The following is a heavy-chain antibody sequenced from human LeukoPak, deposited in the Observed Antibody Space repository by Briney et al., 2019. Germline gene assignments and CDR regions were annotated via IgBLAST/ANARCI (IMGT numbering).Heavy chain of an antibody. J-gene: IGHJ4*02. CDR1: GFTFSSYD. D-gene: IGHD1-1*01. CDR3: ARSYNWNDEYFDY. V-gene: IGHV1-46*01. Sequence: PGGSLRLSCAASGFTFSSYDVHWVRQAPGQGLEWMGIINPSGGSTSYAQKFQGRVTMTRDTSTSTVYMELSSLRSEDTAVYYCARSYNWNDEYFDYWGQGTLVTVSS. CDR2: INPSGGST.